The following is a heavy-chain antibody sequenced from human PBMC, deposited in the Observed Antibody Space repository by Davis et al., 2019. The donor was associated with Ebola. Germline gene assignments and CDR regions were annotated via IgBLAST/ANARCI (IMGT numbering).Heavy chain of an antibody. CDR2: IRSKANSYAT. J-gene: IGHJ6*02. D-gene: IGHD6-13*01. Sequence: GESLKISCAASGFTFSGSAMHWVRQASGKGLEWVGRIRSKANSYATAYAASVKGRFTISRDDSKNTAYLQMNSLKTEDTAVYYCTSRIAAAGTGGYYYYGMDVWGQGTTVTVSS. CDR3: TSRIAAAGTGGYYYYGMDV. CDR1: GFTFSGSA. V-gene: IGHV3-73*01.